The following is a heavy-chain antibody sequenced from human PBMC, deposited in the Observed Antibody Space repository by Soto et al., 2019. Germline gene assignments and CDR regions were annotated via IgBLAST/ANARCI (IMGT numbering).Heavy chain of an antibody. D-gene: IGHD3-10*01. CDR1: GGSFSGYY. Sequence: QVQLQQWGAGLLKPSETLSLTCAVYGGSFSGYYWSWIRQPPGKGLEWIGEINHSGSTNYNPSLKGRFPISVATSKNQFSLTLSSVTAADTAVYYCARGLLVRGVYYYYYGMDVWGQGTTVTVSS. V-gene: IGHV4-34*01. CDR3: ARGLLVRGVYYYYYGMDV. CDR2: INHSGST. J-gene: IGHJ6*02.